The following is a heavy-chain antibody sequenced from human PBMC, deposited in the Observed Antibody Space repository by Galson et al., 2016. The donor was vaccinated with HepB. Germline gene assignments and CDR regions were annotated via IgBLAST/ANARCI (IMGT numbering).Heavy chain of an antibody. CDR1: SSYG. J-gene: IGHJ6*02. V-gene: IGHV1-69*01. CDR2: IIPILDRT. Sequence: SSYGISWVRQAPGQGLEWMGGIIPILDRTDYAQNFQGRVTITADESTSTAYMELSSLTSEDTAVYYCARAPDLRYYDGLDVWGQGTTVTVSS. CDR3: ARAPDLRYYDGLDV.